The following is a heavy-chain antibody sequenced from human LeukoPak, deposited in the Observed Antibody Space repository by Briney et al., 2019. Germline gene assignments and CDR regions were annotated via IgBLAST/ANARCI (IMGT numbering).Heavy chain of an antibody. CDR2: INPSGGST. Sequence: GASVKVSCKASGYTFTSYCMHWVRQAPGQGLEWMGIINPSGGSTSYAQKFQGRVTMTRDTSTSTVYMELSSLRSEDTAVYYCASPFSMVRGVSVLAFDIWGQGTMVTVSS. CDR3: ASPFSMVRGVSVLAFDI. CDR1: GYTFTSYC. D-gene: IGHD3-10*01. J-gene: IGHJ3*02. V-gene: IGHV1-46*01.